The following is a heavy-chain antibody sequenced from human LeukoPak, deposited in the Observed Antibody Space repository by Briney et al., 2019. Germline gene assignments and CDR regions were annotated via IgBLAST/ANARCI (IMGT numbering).Heavy chain of an antibody. D-gene: IGHD3-10*01. CDR3: AKDLSFGEGVDY. V-gene: IGHV3-66*01. J-gene: IGHJ4*02. CDR2: IYSGGST. Sequence: GGSLRLSCAASGFTVSSNYMSWVRQAPGKGLEWVSIIYSGGSTYYADSVKGRFTISRDNSKNTLYLQMNSLRAEDTAVYYCAKDLSFGEGVDYWGQGTLVTVSS. CDR1: GFTVSSNY.